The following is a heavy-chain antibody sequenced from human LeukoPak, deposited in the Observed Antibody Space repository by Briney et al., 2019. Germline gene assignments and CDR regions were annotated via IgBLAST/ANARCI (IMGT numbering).Heavy chain of an antibody. Sequence: PSETLSLTCTVSGGSISSGDYYWIWIRQPPGKGLEWSGYIYYSGSTYYNPSLKSRVTISVDTSKNQFSLKLSSVTAADTAVYYCARAPSDSSGWYPYYYYMDVWGKVTTVTVSS. V-gene: IGHV4-30-4*08. CDR2: IYYSGST. D-gene: IGHD6-19*01. CDR1: GGSISSGDYY. CDR3: ARAPSDSSGWYPYYYYMDV. J-gene: IGHJ6*03.